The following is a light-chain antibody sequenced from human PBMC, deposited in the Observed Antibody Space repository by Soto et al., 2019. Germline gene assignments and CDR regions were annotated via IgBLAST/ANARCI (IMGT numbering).Light chain of an antibody. CDR1: QSVSSN. J-gene: IGKJ2*02. Sequence: EIVMTQSPATLSVSPGERATLSCSASQSVSSNLAWYQQKPGQAPRLLIYGASTRATGIPARFSGSGSGTEFTLTISSLQYEDFAVYYCQQYNNWPPWTFGQGTKLEIK. CDR3: QQYNNWPPWT. CDR2: GAS. V-gene: IGKV3-15*01.